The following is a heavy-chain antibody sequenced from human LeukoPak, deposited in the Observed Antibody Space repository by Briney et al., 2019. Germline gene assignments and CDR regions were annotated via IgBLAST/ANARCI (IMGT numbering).Heavy chain of an antibody. V-gene: IGHV3-23*01. J-gene: IGHJ3*02. Sequence: TGGSLRLSCAASGFNFSTYAMSWVRQAPGKGVEWVSRISGSGEDIYYADSVRGRFTISRDNSKNTLYLQMNSLRAEDTAVYYCARVGGVSDAFDIWGQGTMVTVSS. D-gene: IGHD2-8*02. CDR3: ARVGGVSDAFDI. CDR2: ISGSGEDI. CDR1: GFNFSTYA.